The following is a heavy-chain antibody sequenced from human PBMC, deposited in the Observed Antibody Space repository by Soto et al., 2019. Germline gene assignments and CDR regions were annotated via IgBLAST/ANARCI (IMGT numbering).Heavy chain of an antibody. V-gene: IGHV3-21*01. D-gene: IGHD2-15*01. CDR2: ITSSSYI. Sequence: GGSLRLSCAASGFTFSSHTMNWFRQAPGKGLEWVSSITSSSYIYYADSLRGRFTVSRDNAKNSLFLHVDSLRAEDTAVYYCARVERYCSGGSCLLDYWGQETMVTV. J-gene: IGHJ3*01. CDR3: ARVERYCSGGSCLLDY. CDR1: GFTFSSHT.